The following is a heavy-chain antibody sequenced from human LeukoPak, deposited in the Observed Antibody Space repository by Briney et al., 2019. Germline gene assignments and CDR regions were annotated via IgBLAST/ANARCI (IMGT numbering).Heavy chain of an antibody. Sequence: GASVKVSCKASGYTFTSYGISWVRQAPGQGLEWMGWISAYNGNTNHAQKLQGRVTMTTDTSTSTDYMELRSLRSDDTAVYYCARDRFPYSSGWYLFDYWGQGTLVTVSS. CDR2: ISAYNGNT. J-gene: IGHJ4*02. D-gene: IGHD6-19*01. CDR3: ARDRFPYSSGWYLFDY. CDR1: GYTFTSYG. V-gene: IGHV1-18*01.